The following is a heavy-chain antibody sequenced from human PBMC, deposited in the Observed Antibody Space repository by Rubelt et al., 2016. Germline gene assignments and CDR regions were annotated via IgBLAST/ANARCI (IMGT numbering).Heavy chain of an antibody. CDR2: INHSGST. CDR1: GGPFSGYY. D-gene: IGHD3-22*01. V-gene: IGHV4-34*01. CDR3: ARDHPIVVGCFDY. J-gene: IGHJ4*02. Sequence: QVQLQQWGAGLLKPSETLSLTCAVFGGPFSGYYWSWIRQPPGKGLEWIGEINHSGSTNYNPSLTSRVTISVDTSKNPFSRKWSSGTAADAAVYYCARDHPIVVGCFDYWGQGTLVTVSS.